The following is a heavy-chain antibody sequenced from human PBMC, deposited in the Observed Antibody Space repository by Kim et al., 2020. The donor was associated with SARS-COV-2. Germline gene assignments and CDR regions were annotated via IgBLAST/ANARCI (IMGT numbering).Heavy chain of an antibody. V-gene: IGHV3-15*01. CDR1: GFTFSNAW. D-gene: IGHD2-21*02. CDR3: TTAPYCGGDCYPVDY. Sequence: GGSLRLSCAASGFTFSNAWMSWVRQAPGKGLEWVGRIKSKTDGGTTDYAAPVKGRFTISRDDSKNTLYLQMNSLKTEDTAVYYCTTAPYCGGDCYPVDYWGQGTLVTVSS. CDR2: IKSKTDGGTT. J-gene: IGHJ4*02.